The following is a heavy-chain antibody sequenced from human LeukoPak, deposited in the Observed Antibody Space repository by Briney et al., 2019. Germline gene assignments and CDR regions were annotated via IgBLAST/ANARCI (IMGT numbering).Heavy chain of an antibody. D-gene: IGHD3-10*01. CDR1: GGSISSGGYS. V-gene: IGHV4-30-2*01. Sequence: SQTLSLTCAVSGGSISSGGYSWSWIRQPPGKGLEWIGYIYHSGSTYYNPSLKSRVTISVDRSKNQFSLKLSSVTAADTAVYYCARGITMVRGASGWFDPCGQGTLVTVSS. CDR2: IYHSGST. J-gene: IGHJ5*02. CDR3: ARGITMVRGASGWFDP.